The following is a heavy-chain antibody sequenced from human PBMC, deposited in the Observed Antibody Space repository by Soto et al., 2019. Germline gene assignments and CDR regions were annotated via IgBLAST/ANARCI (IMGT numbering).Heavy chain of an antibody. Sequence: EVQLVESGGGLVQPGGSLRLACAASGFTFSSYWMHWVRQAPGKGLVWISRIIRDGSSTNYADSVKGRFTISRDNAKNKLYLEIHSLRADDTVVYFCGRAGSGIYGLAIWGQGPTVIVS. J-gene: IGHJ6*02. D-gene: IGHD3-10*01. CDR2: IIRDGSST. CDR1: GFTFSSYW. V-gene: IGHV3-74*01. CDR3: GRAGSGIYGLAI.